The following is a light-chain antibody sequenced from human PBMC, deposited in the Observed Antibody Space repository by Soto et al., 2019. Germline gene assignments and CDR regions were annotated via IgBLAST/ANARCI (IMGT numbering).Light chain of an antibody. CDR2: GAS. CDR1: QYISTN. Sequence: EIVMTQSPATLSVSPGERATLSCRASQYISTNLAWYQQKPGQAPRLLIYGASTRATGIPVRFSGSGSGTEFTLTINSLQSEDFVVYHCQQYNIWPWTFGQGTKVEIK. CDR3: QQYNIWPWT. V-gene: IGKV3-15*01. J-gene: IGKJ1*01.